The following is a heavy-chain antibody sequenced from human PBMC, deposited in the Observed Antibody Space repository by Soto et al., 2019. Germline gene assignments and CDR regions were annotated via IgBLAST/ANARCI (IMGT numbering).Heavy chain of an antibody. CDR1: GYSFTSYW. Sequence: PGESLKISCKGSGYSFTSYWISWVRQMPGKGLEWMGRIDPSDSYTSYSPSFQGHVTISADKSISTAYLQWSSLKASDTAMYYCASREGIQATYGMDVWGQGTTVTVSS. D-gene: IGHD5-18*01. J-gene: IGHJ6*02. V-gene: IGHV5-10-1*01. CDR3: ASREGIQATYGMDV. CDR2: IDPSDSYT.